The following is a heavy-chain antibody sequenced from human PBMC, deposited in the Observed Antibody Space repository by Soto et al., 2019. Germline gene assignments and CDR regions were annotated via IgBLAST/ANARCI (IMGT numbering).Heavy chain of an antibody. CDR1: GGSISSYY. CDR3: ARTYSSSSPYNWFDP. D-gene: IGHD6-6*01. CDR2: IYYSGST. V-gene: IGHV4-59*08. J-gene: IGHJ5*02. Sequence: PSETLSLTYTVSGGSISSYYWSWIRQPPGKGLEWIGYIYYSGSTNYNPSLKSRVTISVDTSKNQFSLQLSSVTAADTAVYYCARTYSSSSPYNWFDPWGQGTLVTVSS.